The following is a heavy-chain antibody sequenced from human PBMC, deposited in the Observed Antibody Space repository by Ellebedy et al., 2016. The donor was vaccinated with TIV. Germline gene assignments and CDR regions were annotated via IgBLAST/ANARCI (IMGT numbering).Heavy chain of an antibody. CDR1: GDSISNYH. V-gene: IGHV4-4*07. CDR2: IHTSGST. D-gene: IGHD4-23*01. Sequence: MPSETLSLTCTVSGDSISNYHWTRIRQPAGKELAWIGPIHTSGSTTYKPSLKSRATMSVDTSKNQFSLKLRSVTAADTAVYYCASVPALYGGNPGWFDPWGQGTLVTVSS. J-gene: IGHJ5*02. CDR3: ASVPALYGGNPGWFDP.